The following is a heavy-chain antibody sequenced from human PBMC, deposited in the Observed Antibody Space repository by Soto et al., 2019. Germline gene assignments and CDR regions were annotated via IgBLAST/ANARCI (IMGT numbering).Heavy chain of an antibody. CDR3: ARGMYTIAY. CDR1: GYTFTSYA. J-gene: IGHJ4*02. V-gene: IGHV1-3*01. D-gene: IGHD1-1*01. CDR2: INAGNGNT. Sequence: QVQLVQSGAEVKKPGASVKVSCKASGYTFTSYAMHWVRQAPGQRLEWMGWINAGNGNTKYSQKFQGRVTITRDTCASTAYLELSSLRSEDTAVYYCARGMYTIAYWGQGTLVTVSS.